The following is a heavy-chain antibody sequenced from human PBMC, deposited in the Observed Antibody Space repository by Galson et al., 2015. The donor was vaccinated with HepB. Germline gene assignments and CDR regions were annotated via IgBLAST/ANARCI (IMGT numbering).Heavy chain of an antibody. D-gene: IGHD4/OR15-4a*01. CDR3: AKDITGATSGPGLLDP. J-gene: IGHJ5*02. CDR1: GFNFDDFA. CDR2: VSWNSLTL. Sequence: SLRLSCAASGFNFDDFAMHWVRLAPGKGLEWVSGVSWNSLTLGYADSVKGRFTISRDNAKDSLYLQMNSLRPEDTALYYYAKDITGATSGPGLLDPWGQGTLVTVSS. V-gene: IGHV3-9*01.